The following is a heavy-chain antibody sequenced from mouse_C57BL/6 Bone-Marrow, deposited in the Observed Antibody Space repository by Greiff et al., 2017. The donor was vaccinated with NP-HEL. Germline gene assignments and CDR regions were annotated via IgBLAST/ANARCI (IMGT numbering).Heavy chain of an antibody. Sequence: VQLQQSGAELARPGASVKMSCKASGYTFTSYTMHWVNQRPGQGLEWIGYINPSSGYTKYNQKFKDKATLTADKSSSTAYMQLSSLTSEDSAVYYCAITAFMDYWGQGTSVTVSS. CDR1: GYTFTSYT. J-gene: IGHJ4*01. CDR3: AITAFMDY. CDR2: INPSSGYT. D-gene: IGHD4-1*01. V-gene: IGHV1-4*01.